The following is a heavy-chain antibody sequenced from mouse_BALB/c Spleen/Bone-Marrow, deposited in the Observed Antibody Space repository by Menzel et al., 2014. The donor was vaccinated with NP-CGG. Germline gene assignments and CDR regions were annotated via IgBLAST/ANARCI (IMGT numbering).Heavy chain of an antibody. CDR3: AGSTPLAY. J-gene: IGHJ3*01. D-gene: IGHD1-1*01. Sequence: QVQLKESGAELVRPGSSVKISCKASGYAFSRSWMNWVKQRPGLGLEWIGQIYPGDDDTNYSGKFKGRAALTADKSSGTAYMQLSSLTSEDSAVYFCAGSTPLAYWGQGTLVTVSA. V-gene: IGHV1-80*01. CDR2: IYPGDDDT. CDR1: GYAFSRSW.